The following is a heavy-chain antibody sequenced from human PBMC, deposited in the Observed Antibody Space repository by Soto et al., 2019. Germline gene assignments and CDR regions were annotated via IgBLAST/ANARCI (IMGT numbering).Heavy chain of an antibody. CDR1: GGTFGSYA. V-gene: IGHV1-69*06. D-gene: IGHD2-15*01. Sequence: SVKVSCKASGGTFGSYAISWVRQAPGQGLEWMGGIIPIFGTANYAQKFQGRVTITADKSTSTAYMELSSLRSEDTAVYYCARGYCSGGSCYWPYYYGMDVWGQGTTVTVSS. CDR3: ARGYCSGGSCYWPYYYGMDV. CDR2: IIPIFGTA. J-gene: IGHJ6*02.